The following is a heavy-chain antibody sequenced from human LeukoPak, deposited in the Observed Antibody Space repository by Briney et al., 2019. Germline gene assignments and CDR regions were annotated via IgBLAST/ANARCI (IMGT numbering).Heavy chain of an antibody. CDR1: GGSISSGDYY. J-gene: IGHJ4*02. Sequence: SETLSLTCTVSGGSISSGDYYWSWIRQPPGKGLEWIGYIYYSGSTYYNPSLKSRVTISVDTSKNQFSLKLSSVTAADTAVYSVARVWANNGYNSYPFNYWGRETLLTVSS. CDR3: ARVWANNGYNSYPFNY. D-gene: IGHD5-24*01. V-gene: IGHV4-30-4*01. CDR2: IYYSGST.